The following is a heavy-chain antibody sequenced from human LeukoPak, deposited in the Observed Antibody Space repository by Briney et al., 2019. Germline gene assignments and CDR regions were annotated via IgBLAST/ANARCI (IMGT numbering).Heavy chain of an antibody. D-gene: IGHD3-10*01. J-gene: IGHJ4*02. CDR2: INWNGGRT. Sequence: RGSLTLSCAASGFTFDDYGMSWVRQAPGKGLEWVSGINWNGGRTGYADSVKGRFTISRDNAKNSLYLQMNSLRAEDTGFYYCAAYYYGSGSRGQFDYWGQGTLVFVSS. CDR3: AAYYYGSGSRGQFDY. CDR1: GFTFDDYG. V-gene: IGHV3-20*04.